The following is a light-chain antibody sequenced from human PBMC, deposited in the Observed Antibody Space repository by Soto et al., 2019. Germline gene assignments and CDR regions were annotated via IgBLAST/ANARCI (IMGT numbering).Light chain of an antibody. Sequence: EIVFTQSPGTLSLSPGESATLSCRASQSVRSNFLAWYQQKPGKAPRLLIYGASNRATGIPDRLSGSGSGTDFTLTITRLEPEDFAMYYCQRYDSLRTFGQGTKVDI. CDR1: QSVRSNF. CDR3: QRYDSLRT. V-gene: IGKV3-20*01. CDR2: GAS. J-gene: IGKJ1*01.